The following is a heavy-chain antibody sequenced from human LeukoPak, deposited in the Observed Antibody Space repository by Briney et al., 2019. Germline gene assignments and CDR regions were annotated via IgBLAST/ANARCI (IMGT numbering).Heavy chain of an antibody. J-gene: IGHJ4*02. Sequence: SVKVSCKASGGTFSSYAISWVRQAPGQGLEWMGRIIPILGIANYAQKFQGRVTITADKSTSTAYMELSSLRSEDTAVYYCARDRLYYYGSGSFGYWGQGTLVTVSS. CDR1: GGTFSSYA. CDR2: IIPILGIA. D-gene: IGHD3-10*01. CDR3: ARDRLYYYGSGSFGY. V-gene: IGHV1-69*04.